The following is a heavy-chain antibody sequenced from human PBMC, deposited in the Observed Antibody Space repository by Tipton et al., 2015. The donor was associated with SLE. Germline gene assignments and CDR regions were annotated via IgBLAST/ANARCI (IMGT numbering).Heavy chain of an antibody. D-gene: IGHD6-13*01. J-gene: IGHJ1*01. V-gene: IGHV4-34*01. CDR1: GGSFSGYY. CDR2: INHSGST. CDR3: ARGESWPEYFQH. Sequence: TLSLTCAVYGGSFSGYYWSWIRQPPGKGLEWIGEINHSGSTNYNPSLKSRVTISVDTSKNQFSLKLSSVTAADTAVYYCARGESWPEYFQHWGQGTLVTVSS.